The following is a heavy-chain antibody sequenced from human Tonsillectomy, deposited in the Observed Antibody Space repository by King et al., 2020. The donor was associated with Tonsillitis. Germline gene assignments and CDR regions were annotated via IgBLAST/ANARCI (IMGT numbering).Heavy chain of an antibody. Sequence: QLQESGPGLVTPSETLSLPCTVSGGSINSGSHYWGLIRPPPGKGLEWIGSVYYSGSTYSNMSLKTRMTISIDTSKNQFSLKLSTVTAADTAVYYCARHVEGFDAFHIWGQGTMVPVSS. CDR3: ARHVEGFDAFHI. CDR1: GGSINSGSHY. V-gene: IGHV4-39*07. CDR2: VYYSGST. J-gene: IGHJ3*02.